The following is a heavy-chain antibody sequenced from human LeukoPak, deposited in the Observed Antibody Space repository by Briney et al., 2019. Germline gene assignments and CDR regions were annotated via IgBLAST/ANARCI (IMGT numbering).Heavy chain of an antibody. Sequence: ASVKVSCKASGYTFTGYYMHWVRQPPGQGLEWMGWINPNSGGTNYAQKFQGRVTMTRDTSISTAYMELSRLRSDDTAVYYCARATNTAMGQYYFDYWGQGTLVTVSS. V-gene: IGHV1-2*02. J-gene: IGHJ4*02. CDR1: GYTFTGYY. CDR2: INPNSGGT. D-gene: IGHD5-18*01. CDR3: ARATNTAMGQYYFDY.